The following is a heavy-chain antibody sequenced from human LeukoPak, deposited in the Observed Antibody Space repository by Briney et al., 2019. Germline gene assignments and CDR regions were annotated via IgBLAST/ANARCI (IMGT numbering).Heavy chain of an antibody. Sequence: PSETLSLTCTVSGGSISSYYWSWIRQPPGKGLEWIGYIYYSGSTNYNPSVKSRVTISVDTSKNQFSLKLSSVTAADTAVYYCARAWGGSGYPYDYWGQGTLVTVSS. J-gene: IGHJ4*02. CDR2: IYYSGST. D-gene: IGHD3-3*01. V-gene: IGHV4-59*01. CDR1: GGSISSYY. CDR3: ARAWGGSGYPYDY.